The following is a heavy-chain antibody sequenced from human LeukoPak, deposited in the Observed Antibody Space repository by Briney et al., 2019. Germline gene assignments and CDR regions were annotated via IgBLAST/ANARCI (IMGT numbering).Heavy chain of an antibody. CDR2: INHSGST. D-gene: IGHD3-10*01. J-gene: IGHJ4*02. V-gene: IGHV4-34*01. CDR1: GGSFSGYY. Sequence: SETLSLTCAVYGGSFSGYYWSWIRQPPGKGLEWIGEINHSGSTNYNPSLKSRVTISVDTSKNQFSLKLSSVTAADTAVYYCARGNSENYYNSFPYWGQGTLVTVSS. CDR3: ARGNSENYYNSFPY.